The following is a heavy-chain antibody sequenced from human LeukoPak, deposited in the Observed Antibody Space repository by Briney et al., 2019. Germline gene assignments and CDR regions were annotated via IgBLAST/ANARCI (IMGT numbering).Heavy chain of an antibody. CDR3: TTAPSGYAYMNGWHLDY. D-gene: IGHD5-18*01. V-gene: IGHV3-15*01. CDR1: GFTFNYAW. Sequence: GGSLRLSCAASGFTFNYAWMSWVRQAPGKGLGWVGRIKSKTDGETTDYAAPVKGRFTISRDDSKNTLYLQMNSLKTEDTALYYCTTAPSGYAYMNGWHLDYWGQGALVTVSS. CDR2: IKSKTDGETT. J-gene: IGHJ4*02.